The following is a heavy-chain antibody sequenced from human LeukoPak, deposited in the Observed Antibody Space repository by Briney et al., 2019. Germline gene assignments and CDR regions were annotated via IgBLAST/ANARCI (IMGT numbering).Heavy chain of an antibody. Sequence: PGGSLRLSCAASGFNFDDYIMHWVRQVPGKSLEWVSLISWDGGSTHYADSVKGRFTISRDNSKNSLYLQMNSLRADDTAVYYCGRALTRGAPDYWGQGTLVTVSS. D-gene: IGHD1-26*01. CDR1: GFNFDDYI. J-gene: IGHJ4*02. V-gene: IGHV3-43*01. CDR2: ISWDGGST. CDR3: GRALTRGAPDY.